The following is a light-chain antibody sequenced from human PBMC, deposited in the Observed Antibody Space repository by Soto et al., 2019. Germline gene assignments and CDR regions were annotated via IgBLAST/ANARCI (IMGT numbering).Light chain of an antibody. J-gene: IGLJ1*01. CDR3: CSYAGNSEV. Sequence: QSVLTQPASVSGSPGQSISIPCTGTSGDVGSYNLVSWYQQHPGKAPKLLIYEVTERPSEVSNRFSGSKSGSTASLTISGLQPDDEADYYCCSYAGNSEVFGTGTKVTVL. CDR1: SGDVGSYNL. V-gene: IGLV2-23*02. CDR2: EVT.